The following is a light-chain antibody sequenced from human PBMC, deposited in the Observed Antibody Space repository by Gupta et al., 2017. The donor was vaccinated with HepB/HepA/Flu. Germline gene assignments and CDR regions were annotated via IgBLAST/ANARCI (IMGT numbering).Light chain of an antibody. CDR3: QKYNSDPQT. V-gene: IGKV1-27*01. CDR1: QSISSY. Sequence: FQMTQSPSPLSASVGDRVTITCRASQSISSYLAWYQQKPGKVPKLLIYAASTLETGVPSRFSGSGSGTDFTLTISSLQPEDVATYYCQKYNSDPQTFGQGTKVEIK. J-gene: IGKJ1*01. CDR2: AAS.